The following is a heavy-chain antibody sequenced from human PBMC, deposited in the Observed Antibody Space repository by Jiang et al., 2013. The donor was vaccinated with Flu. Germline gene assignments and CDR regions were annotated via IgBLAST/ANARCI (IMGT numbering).Heavy chain of an antibody. Sequence: KPSETLSLTCAVSGYSNHQWLRTGPGSGSPQGRGWSGLEISIIVRPPTTTRNLKSRVTMSVDTSKNQFSLKLNSVTAADTAVYYCARSPWGDDTSAYRFDPWGQGALVTVSS. D-gene: IGHD3-22*01. CDR2: SIIVRPP. V-gene: IGHV4-38-2*01. CDR1: GYSNHQWLRT. J-gene: IGHJ5*02. CDR3: ARSPWGDDTSAYRFDP.